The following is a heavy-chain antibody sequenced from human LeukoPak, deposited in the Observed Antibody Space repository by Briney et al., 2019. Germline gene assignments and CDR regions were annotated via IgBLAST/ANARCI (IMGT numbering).Heavy chain of an antibody. D-gene: IGHD4-17*01. Sequence: GGSLRLSCAASGFTFSSYAMHWVRQAPGKGLEWVAVISYDGSNKYYADSVKGRFTISRDNSKNTLYLQMNSLRAEDTAVYYCARGDYGDYVGYLDYWGQGTLVTVSS. CDR3: ARGDYGDYVGYLDY. CDR1: GFTFSSYA. V-gene: IGHV3-30-3*01. J-gene: IGHJ4*02. CDR2: ISYDGSNK.